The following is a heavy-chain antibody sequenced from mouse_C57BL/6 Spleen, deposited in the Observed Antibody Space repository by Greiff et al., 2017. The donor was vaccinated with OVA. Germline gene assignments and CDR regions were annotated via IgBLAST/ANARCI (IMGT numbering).Heavy chain of an antibody. CDR1: GYTFTDYY. J-gene: IGHJ3*01. CDR3: ARGGVTTKAWLAY. D-gene: IGHD2-2*01. V-gene: IGHV1-26*01. Sequence: VQLQQSGPELVKPGASVKISCKASGYTFTDYYMNWVKQSHGKSLEWIGDINPNNGGTSYNQKFKGKATLTVDKSSSTAYMELRSLTSEDSAVYYCARGGVTTKAWLAYWGQGTLVTVSA. CDR2: INPNNGGT.